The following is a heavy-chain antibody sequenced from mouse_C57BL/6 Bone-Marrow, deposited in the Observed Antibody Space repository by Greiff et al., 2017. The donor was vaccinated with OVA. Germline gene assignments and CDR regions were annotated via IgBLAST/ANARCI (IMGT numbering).Heavy chain of an antibody. CDR2: IAPSDSYI. CDR1: GYTFTNYW. J-gene: IGHJ2*02. Sequence: QVQLKQPGAELVRPGTSVKLSCKASGYTFTNYWMHWVQQRPGQGPEWIGVIAPSDSYINYNQKVKGRATLTVDTSSSTAYMHLSSLTSEDSAVYYCAHYGSRLYLHYWGQGTSLTVSS. V-gene: IGHV1-59*01. CDR3: AHYGSRLYLHY. D-gene: IGHD1-1*01.